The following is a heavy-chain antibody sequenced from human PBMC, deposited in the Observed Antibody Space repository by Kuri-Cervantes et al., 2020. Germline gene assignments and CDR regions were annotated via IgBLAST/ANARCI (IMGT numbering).Heavy chain of an antibody. CDR3: ARVGGYYDILTGYYWDYYYMDV. CDR1: GCTFSDYY. V-gene: IGHV3-11*01. J-gene: IGHJ6*03. Sequence: GESLKISCAASGCTFSDYYMSWIRQAPGKGLEWVSYISSSGSTIYYADSVKGRFTISRDNAKNSLYLQMNSLRAEDTAVYYCARVGGYYDILTGYYWDYYYMDVWGKGTTVTVSS. D-gene: IGHD3-9*01. CDR2: ISSSGSTI.